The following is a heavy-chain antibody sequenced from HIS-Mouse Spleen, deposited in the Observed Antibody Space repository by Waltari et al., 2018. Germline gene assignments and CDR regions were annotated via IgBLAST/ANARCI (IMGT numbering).Heavy chain of an antibody. Sequence: QVQLQESGPGLVQPSETLSLTCTVSGGSISSYYWSWIRQPAGKGLEWIGRIYTSGSTNYNPSLKSRVTMSVDTSKNQFSLKLSSVTAADTAVYYCARDFHDFWSGYYGGDKKHDAFDIWGQGTMVTVSS. J-gene: IGHJ3*02. V-gene: IGHV4-4*07. D-gene: IGHD3-3*01. CDR1: GGSISSYY. CDR2: IYTSGST. CDR3: ARDFHDFWSGYYGGDKKHDAFDI.